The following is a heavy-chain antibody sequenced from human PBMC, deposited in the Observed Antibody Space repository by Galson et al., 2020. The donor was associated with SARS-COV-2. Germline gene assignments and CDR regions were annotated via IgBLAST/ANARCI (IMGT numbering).Heavy chain of an antibody. CDR3: ARDPGNTYGMDV. CDR1: GGSFSGYY. Sequence: SETLSLTCAVYGGSFSGYYWSWIRQPPGKGLEWIGEINHSGSTNYNPSLKSRVTISVDTSKNQFSLKLSSVTAADTAVYYCARDPGNTYGMDVWGKGTTVTVSS. CDR2: INHSGST. V-gene: IGHV4-34*01. J-gene: IGHJ6*04. D-gene: IGHD5-18*01.